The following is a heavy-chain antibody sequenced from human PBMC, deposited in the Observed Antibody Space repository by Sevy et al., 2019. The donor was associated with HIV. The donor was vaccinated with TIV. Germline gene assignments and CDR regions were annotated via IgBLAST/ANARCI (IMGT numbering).Heavy chain of an antibody. Sequence: GGSLRLSCTASGFTFGDYAMSWFRQAPGKGLEWVGFIRSKAYSGTTEYAASVKGRFTISRDDSKSIAYLQMNSLKTEDTAVYYCTRSRAPHYYYYGMDVWGQGTTVTVSS. CDR2: IRSKAYSGTT. D-gene: IGHD2-2*01. J-gene: IGHJ6*02. CDR3: TRSRAPHYYYYGMDV. CDR1: GFTFGDYA. V-gene: IGHV3-49*03.